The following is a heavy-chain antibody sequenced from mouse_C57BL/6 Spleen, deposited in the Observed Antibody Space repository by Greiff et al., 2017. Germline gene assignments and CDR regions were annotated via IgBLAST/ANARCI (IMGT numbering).Heavy chain of an antibody. CDR1: GYTFTSYG. Sequence: QMQLKQSGAELARPGASVKLSCKASGYTFTSYGISWVKQRTGQGLEWIGEIYPRSGNTYFNEKFKGKATMTADKSSSTAYMERRSLTSEDSAVYFCARWRVTTGAFAYRGQGTLVTVSA. D-gene: IGHD1-1*01. J-gene: IGHJ3*01. V-gene: IGHV1-81*01. CDR2: IYPRSGNT. CDR3: ARWRVTTGAFAY.